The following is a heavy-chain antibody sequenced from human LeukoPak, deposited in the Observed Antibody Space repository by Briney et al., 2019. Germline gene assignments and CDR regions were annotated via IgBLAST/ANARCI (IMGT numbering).Heavy chain of an antibody. CDR2: ISAYNGNT. Sequence: GASVKVSCKASGYTFTSYGISWVRQAPGQGLEWMGWISAYNGNTNYAQKLQGRVTMTTDTSTSTAYMELRSLRPDDTAVYYCARDRYCSSTSCYTIDYWGQGTLVTVSS. J-gene: IGHJ4*02. V-gene: IGHV1-18*01. CDR3: ARDRYCSSTSCYTIDY. CDR1: GYTFTSYG. D-gene: IGHD2-2*02.